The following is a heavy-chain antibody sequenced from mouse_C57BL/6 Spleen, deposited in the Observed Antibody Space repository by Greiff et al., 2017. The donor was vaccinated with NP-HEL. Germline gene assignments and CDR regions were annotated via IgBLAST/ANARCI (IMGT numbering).Heavy chain of an antibody. J-gene: IGHJ1*03. CDR3: ARDDCWYFDV. V-gene: IGHV3-6*01. Sequence: VQLKESGPGLVKPSQSLSLTCSVTGYSITSGYYWNWIRQFPGNKLEWMGYISYDGSNNYNPSLKNRITITHDTSKNQFFLQLNSVTTEDTTSYYCARDDCWYFDVWGTGTTVTVSS. D-gene: IGHD2-4*01. CDR2: ISYDGSN. CDR1: GYSITSGYY.